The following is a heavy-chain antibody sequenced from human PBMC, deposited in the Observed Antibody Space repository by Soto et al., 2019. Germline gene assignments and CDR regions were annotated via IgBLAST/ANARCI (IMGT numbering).Heavy chain of an antibody. CDR2: IYYSGST. Sequence: PSETLSLTCTVSGGSVSSGSYYWSWIRQPPGKGLEWIGYIYYSGSTNYNPSLKSRVTISVDTSKNQFSLKLSSVTAADTAVYYCARAAAQGYYYYGMDVWGQGTTVTVSS. CDR3: ARAAAQGYYYYGMDV. CDR1: GGSVSSGSYY. D-gene: IGHD6-13*01. V-gene: IGHV4-61*01. J-gene: IGHJ6*02.